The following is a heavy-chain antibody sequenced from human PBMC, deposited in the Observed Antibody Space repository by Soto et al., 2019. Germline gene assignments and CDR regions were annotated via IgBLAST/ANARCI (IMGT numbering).Heavy chain of an antibody. CDR1: AASFSKYY. V-gene: IGHV4-59*01. J-gene: IGHJ4*02. Sequence: TSETLSLTYTVSAASFSKYYWTWIRQPPGKGLEWIGYIYFNGNTKYNPSLEGRLTISIDTSKKEFSLKLTSVTAADAAVYYCASVTFGGIVLAHWGQGTLVTVSS. D-gene: IGHD3-16*01. CDR2: IYFNGNT. CDR3: ASVTFGGIVLAH.